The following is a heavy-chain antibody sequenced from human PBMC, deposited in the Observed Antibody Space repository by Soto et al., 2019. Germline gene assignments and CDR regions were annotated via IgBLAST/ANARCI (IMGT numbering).Heavy chain of an antibody. V-gene: IGHV4-39*01. D-gene: IGHD6-19*01. CDR1: GGSITRNNHY. CDR3: ARLGSSGWYQGSYFDY. CDR2: ILYSGST. Sequence: QLQLQESGPGLVKPSETLSLTSIVSGGSITRNNHYWGWIRQSPGKGLEWIGSILYSGSTNYNPSLKSRVTLSVETSKNQFSLKMSSVTAADTALYYCARLGSSGWYQGSYFDYWGQGTLVTVSS. J-gene: IGHJ4*02.